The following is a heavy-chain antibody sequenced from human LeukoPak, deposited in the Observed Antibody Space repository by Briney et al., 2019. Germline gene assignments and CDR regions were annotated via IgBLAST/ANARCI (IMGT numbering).Heavy chain of an antibody. CDR3: ASDRYYDSSGYVTDH. J-gene: IGHJ4*02. D-gene: IGHD3-22*01. CDR1: GYTFTGYY. CDR2: INPNSGGT. V-gene: IGHV1-2*02. Sequence: ASVKVSCKASGYTFTGYYMHWVRQAPGQGLEWMGWINPNSGGTNYAQKFQGRVTMTRDTSLSTAYMELSRLRSDDTAVYYCASDRYYDSSGYVTDHWGQGTLVTVSS.